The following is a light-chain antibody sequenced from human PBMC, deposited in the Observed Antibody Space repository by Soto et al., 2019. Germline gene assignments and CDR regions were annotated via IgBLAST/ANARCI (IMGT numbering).Light chain of an antibody. CDR3: QQSYSIPDT. CDR1: QRISGY. J-gene: IGKJ2*01. Sequence: DIQMTQSPSSLSASIGERVTITCRASQRISGYLNWYQQKPGQAPKLLIYGLSNLQTGVPSRFSGRGSGTDFTLTISSLQPEDFATYYCQQSYSIPDTFGQGTKVDIK. V-gene: IGKV1-39*01. CDR2: GLS.